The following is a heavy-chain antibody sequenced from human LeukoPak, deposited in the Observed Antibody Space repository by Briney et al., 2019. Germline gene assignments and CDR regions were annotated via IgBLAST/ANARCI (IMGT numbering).Heavy chain of an antibody. V-gene: IGHV3-23*01. CDR2: ISGSGGST. CDR3: AKDRGYYGSGSYSYFDY. Sequence: GGSLRLSCAASGFTFSSYGMTWVRQAPGKGLEWVSTISGSGGSTYYAGSVKGQFTISRDNSKNTLYLQMNSLRAEDTAVYYCAKDRGYYGSGSYSYFDYWGQGTLVTVSS. CDR1: GFTFSSYG. J-gene: IGHJ4*02. D-gene: IGHD3-10*01.